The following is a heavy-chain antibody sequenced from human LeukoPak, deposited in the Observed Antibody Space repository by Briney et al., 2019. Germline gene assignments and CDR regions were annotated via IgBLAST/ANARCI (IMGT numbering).Heavy chain of an antibody. CDR2: ISSYNGKT. J-gene: IGHJ4*02. CDR1: GYTFTTDG. D-gene: IGHD6-13*01. Sequence: ASVKVSCKASGYTFTTDGISWVRHAPEQGLERMAWISSYNGKTIYAQRLQGRVTMTTDTSTSTAYMDLRSLRSDDTAVYYCARDRGRGIATSDYYFDYWGQGTLVTVSS. V-gene: IGHV1-18*01. CDR3: ARDRGRGIATSDYYFDY.